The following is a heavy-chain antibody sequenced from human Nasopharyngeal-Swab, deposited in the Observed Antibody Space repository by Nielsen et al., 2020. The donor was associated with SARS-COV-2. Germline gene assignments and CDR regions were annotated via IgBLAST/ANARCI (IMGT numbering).Heavy chain of an antibody. J-gene: IGHJ2*01. Sequence: GESLKISCAASGFSFSTYSMNWVRQAPGKGLEWVSSISPTSTYIYYADSVKGRFTISRDNTRNSLYLQMNNLTAEDTAAYYCARDLLSSWRAIGNWYFDLWGRGTLVTVSS. D-gene: IGHD6-13*01. CDR3: ARDLLSSWRAIGNWYFDL. CDR1: GFSFSTYS. CDR2: ISPTSTYI. V-gene: IGHV3-21*01.